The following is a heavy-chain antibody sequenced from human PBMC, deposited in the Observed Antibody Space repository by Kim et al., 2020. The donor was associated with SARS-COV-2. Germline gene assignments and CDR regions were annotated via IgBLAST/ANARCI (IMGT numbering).Heavy chain of an antibody. J-gene: IGHJ4*02. V-gene: IGHV1-69*13. CDR1: GGTFSSYA. D-gene: IGHD4-17*01. Sequence: SVKVSCKASGGTFSSYAISWVRQAPGQGLEWMGGIIPIFGTANYAQKFQGRVTITADESTSTAYMELSSLRSEDTAVYYCARVDFEGDYGDSNFFDYWGQGTLVTVSS. CDR3: ARVDFEGDYGDSNFFDY. CDR2: IIPIFGTA.